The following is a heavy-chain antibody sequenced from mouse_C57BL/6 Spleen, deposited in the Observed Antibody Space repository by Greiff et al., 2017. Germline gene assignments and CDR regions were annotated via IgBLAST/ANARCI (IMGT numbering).Heavy chain of an antibody. D-gene: IGHD1-1*01. CDR1: GYSFTDSN. Sequence: VQLKQSGPELVKPGASVKISCKASGYSFTDSNMNWVKQSNGKSLEWIGVINPNSGATSYNQKFKAKATLTVDKSSSTSYMQLNSLTSDDSAVYYCANYYGSSWYFDVWGTGTTVTVSS. CDR3: ANYYGSSWYFDV. V-gene: IGHV1-39*01. J-gene: IGHJ1*03. CDR2: INPNSGAT.